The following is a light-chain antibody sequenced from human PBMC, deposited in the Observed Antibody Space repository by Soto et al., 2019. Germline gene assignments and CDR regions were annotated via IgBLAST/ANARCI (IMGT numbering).Light chain of an antibody. CDR2: GAS. CDR1: QSVSSN. CDR3: QQYNNWPRT. V-gene: IGKV3D-15*01. Sequence: EIVMTQSPVTLSVSPGERATLSCRASQSVSSNLAWYQLKPGQAPRLLIRGASTRATGIPARFSGSGSGTEFTLTISSLQSEDFAAYYCQQYNNWPRTFGQGTTV. J-gene: IGKJ1*01.